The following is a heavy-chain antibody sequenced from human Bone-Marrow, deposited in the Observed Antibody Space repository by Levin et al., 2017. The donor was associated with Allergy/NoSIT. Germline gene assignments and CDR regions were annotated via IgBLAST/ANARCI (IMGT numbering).Heavy chain of an antibody. CDR1: GFTFSSYA. CDR3: AKEVRGRYCSGGSCYAYPVGGFDY. V-gene: IGHV3-23*01. CDR2: ISGSGGST. D-gene: IGHD2-15*01. J-gene: IGHJ4*02. Sequence: GGSLRLSCAASGFTFSSYAMSWVRQAPGKGLEWVSAISGSGGSTYYADSVKGRFTISRDNSKNTLYLQMNSLRAEDTAVYYCAKEVRGRYCSGGSCYAYPVGGFDYWGQGTLVTVSS.